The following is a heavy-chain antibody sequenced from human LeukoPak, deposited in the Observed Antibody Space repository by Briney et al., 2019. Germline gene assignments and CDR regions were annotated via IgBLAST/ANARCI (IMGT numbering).Heavy chain of an antibody. CDR3: ARAMTYDSIGYYFDH. V-gene: IGHV3-9*01. J-gene: IGHJ4*02. CDR1: GFTFDDYA. Sequence: GRSLRLSCAASGFTFDDYAMHWVRQAPGKGLEWVSGISWNSGSIGYADSVKGRFTISRDNAKNSLYLQMNSLRAEDTAVYYCARAMTYDSIGYYFDHWGQGTLVTVSS. CDR2: ISWNSGSI. D-gene: IGHD3-22*01.